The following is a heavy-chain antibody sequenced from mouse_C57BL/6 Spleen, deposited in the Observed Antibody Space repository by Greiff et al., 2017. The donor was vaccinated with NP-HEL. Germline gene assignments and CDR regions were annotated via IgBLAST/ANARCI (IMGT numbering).Heavy chain of an antibody. CDR1: GYTFTSYW. V-gene: IGHV1-7*01. J-gene: IGHJ2*01. Sequence: VQLQQSGAELAKPGASVKLSCKASGYTFTSYWMHWVKQRPGQGLEWIGYINPSSGYTKYNQKFKSKATLTVDKSSSTAYMQLSSLASEDSAVYYCARPPYGSSYDYFDYWGQGTTLTVSS. CDR3: ARPPYGSSYDYFDY. CDR2: INPSSGYT. D-gene: IGHD1-1*01.